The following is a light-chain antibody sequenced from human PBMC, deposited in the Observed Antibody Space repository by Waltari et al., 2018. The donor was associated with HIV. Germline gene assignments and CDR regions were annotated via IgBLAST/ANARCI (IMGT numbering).Light chain of an antibody. J-gene: IGKJ3*01. CDR3: QQYDNWPLIT. CDR2: DAS. CDR1: QSLNYY. V-gene: IGKV3-11*01. Sequence: VLTQSPVTLSLSPGQRATLSCRASQSLNYYLAWYQQKPGQTPRLLIYDASTRATGSPARFSGSGSCTDFTLTISNLEPEDFAVYFCQQYDNWPLITLGPGTKVDV.